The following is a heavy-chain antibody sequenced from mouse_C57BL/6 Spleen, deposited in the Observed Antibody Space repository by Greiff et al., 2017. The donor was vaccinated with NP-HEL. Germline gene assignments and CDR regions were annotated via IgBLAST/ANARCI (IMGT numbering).Heavy chain of an antibody. D-gene: IGHD2-3*01. J-gene: IGHJ4*01. CDR3: AIDSLVGYYVDYAMDY. V-gene: IGHV2-2*01. Sequence: VKLMESGPGLVQPSQSLSITCTVSGFSLTSYGVHWVRQSPGKGLEWLGVIWSGGSTDYNAAFISRLSISKDNSKSQVFFKMNSLQADDTAIYYCAIDSLVGYYVDYAMDYWGQGTSGTVSS. CDR1: GFSLTSYG. CDR2: IWSGGST.